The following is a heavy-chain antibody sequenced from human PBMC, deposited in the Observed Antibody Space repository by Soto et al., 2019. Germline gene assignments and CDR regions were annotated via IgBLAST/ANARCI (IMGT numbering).Heavy chain of an antibody. D-gene: IGHD3-3*01. V-gene: IGHV3-30*03. CDR1: GFTFSSYG. CDR3: ARDGSAYYDFWSGIETPYYMDV. CDR2: ISYDGSNK. Sequence: PGGSLRLSCAASGFTFSSYGMHWVRQAPGKGLKWVEVISYDGSNKYYVDSVKGRFTISRDNAKNSLYLQMNSLRAEDTAVYYCARDGSAYYDFWSGIETPYYMDVWGKGTTVTVSS. J-gene: IGHJ6*03.